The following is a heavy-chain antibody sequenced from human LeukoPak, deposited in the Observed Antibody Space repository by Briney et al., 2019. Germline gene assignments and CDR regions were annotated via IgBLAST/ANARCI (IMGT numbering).Heavy chain of an antibody. CDR3: AKDLNFDYFDY. V-gene: IGHV3-43D*04. J-gene: IGHJ4*02. CDR1: GFSFHVYA. Sequence: PGGSLRLSCATSGFSFHVYAMHWVREAPGKGLEWVCLINSDGAKTYYTAAVKGRFTISRDNSKNTLYLQMNSLRAEDTAVYYCAKDLNFDYFDYWGQGTLVTVSS. CDR2: INSDGAKT.